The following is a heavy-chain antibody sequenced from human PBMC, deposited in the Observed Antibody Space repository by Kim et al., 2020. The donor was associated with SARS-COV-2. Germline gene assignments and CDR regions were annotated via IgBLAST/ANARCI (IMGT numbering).Heavy chain of an antibody. CDR1: GFMFSSHG. CDR2: ISYDDSDI. Sequence: GGSLRLSCTASGFMFSSHGMHWVRQAPGKGLEWVSVISYDDSDIYYADSVRGRFTISRDNAKNTLYLQMNSLTAEDTAMYYCAKVKCMQLWRYFDYWGQG. CDR3: AKVKCMQLWRYFDY. J-gene: IGHJ4*02. D-gene: IGHD2-8*01. V-gene: IGHV3-30*18.